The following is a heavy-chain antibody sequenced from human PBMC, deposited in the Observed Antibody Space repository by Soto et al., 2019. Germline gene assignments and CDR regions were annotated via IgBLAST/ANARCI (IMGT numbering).Heavy chain of an antibody. J-gene: IGHJ6*02. Sequence: QVQLVQSGAEVKKPGSSVKVSCKASGGTFSSYAISWVRQAPGQGLEWMGGIIPIFGTANYAQKFQGRVTITADESTSTGYMELSSLRSEDTAVYYCAGGNIAARLRVYYYYGMDVWGQGTTVTVSS. CDR3: AGGNIAARLRVYYYYGMDV. CDR2: IIPIFGTA. V-gene: IGHV1-69*01. D-gene: IGHD6-6*01. CDR1: GGTFSSYA.